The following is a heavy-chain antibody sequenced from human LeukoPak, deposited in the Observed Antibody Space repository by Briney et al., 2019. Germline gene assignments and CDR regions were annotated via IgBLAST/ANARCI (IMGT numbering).Heavy chain of an antibody. J-gene: IGHJ6*03. CDR3: ARGNYDFWSGYLSVYYMDV. V-gene: IGHV1-69*05. CDR1: GGTFSSYA. D-gene: IGHD3-3*01. Sequence: SVKVSCKASGGTFSSYAISWVRQAPGQGLEWMGGIIPIFGTANYAQKFQGRVTITTDESTSTAYMELSSLRSEDTAVYYCARGNYDFWSGYLSVYYMDVWGKGTTLTVSS. CDR2: IIPIFGTA.